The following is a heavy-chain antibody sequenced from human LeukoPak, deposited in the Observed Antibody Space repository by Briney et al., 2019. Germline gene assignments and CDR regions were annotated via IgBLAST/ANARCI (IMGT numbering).Heavy chain of an antibody. D-gene: IGHD5/OR15-5a*01. CDR3: AREPSGNFGQLVSSAEYFQH. Sequence: GGSLRLSCAASGFTFSSYGMHWVRQAPGKGLEWVAVILSDGSKEFYTDSVKGRFTISRDNSKNTLYLQMNSLRAEDTAVYYCAREPSGNFGQLVSSAEYFQHWGQGTRVTVSS. CDR1: GFTFSSYG. CDR2: ILSDGSKE. V-gene: IGHV3-33*01. J-gene: IGHJ1*01.